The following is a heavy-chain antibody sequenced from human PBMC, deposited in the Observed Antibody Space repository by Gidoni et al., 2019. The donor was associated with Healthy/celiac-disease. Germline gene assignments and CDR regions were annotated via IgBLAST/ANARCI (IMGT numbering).Heavy chain of an antibody. D-gene: IGHD6-13*01. Sequence: EVQLVESGGGLVKPGGSLRLSCAASGFTFSSYSMNWVRQAPGKGLEWVSSISSSSSYIYYAASVKGRFTISRDNANNSLYLQMHSLRAEDTAVYYCARGSYSSSWGDYWGQGTLVTVSS. V-gene: IGHV3-21*01. J-gene: IGHJ4*02. CDR2: ISSSSSYI. CDR3: ARGSYSSSWGDY. CDR1: GFTFSSYS.